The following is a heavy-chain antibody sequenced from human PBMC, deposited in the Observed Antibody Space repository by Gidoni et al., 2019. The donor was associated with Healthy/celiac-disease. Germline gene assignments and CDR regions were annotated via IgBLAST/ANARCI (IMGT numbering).Heavy chain of an antibody. D-gene: IGHD2-2*01. CDR2: ISYDGSNK. Sequence: QVQLVESGGGVVQPGRSLRLSCSASGFTFSSYAMHWVRQAPGKGLEWVAVISYDGSNKYDADSVKGRFTISRDNSKNTLYLQMNSLRAEDTAVYYCARGDIVVVPAAILSYYGMDVWGQGTTVTVSS. V-gene: IGHV3-30-3*01. J-gene: IGHJ6*02. CDR1: GFTFSSYA. CDR3: ARGDIVVVPAAILSYYGMDV.